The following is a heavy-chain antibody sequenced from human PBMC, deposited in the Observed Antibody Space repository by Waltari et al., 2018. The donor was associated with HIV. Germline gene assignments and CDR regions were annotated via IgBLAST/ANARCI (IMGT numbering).Heavy chain of an antibody. D-gene: IGHD2-15*01. CDR1: GDRFTTYF. Sequence: LLQSASEVKRRGDSVPHHCRAPGDRFTTYFLYWLRRAPGQGFEWLGRINPDSGDTTYSQTFQTRVTMTRDTASASTYMELTRLTSADTAMYFCARGEDISLTHLPPGFRLEFWGHGTLVTVSS. CDR2: INPDSGDT. CDR3: ARGEDISLTHLPPGFRLEF. V-gene: IGHV1-2*06. J-gene: IGHJ4*01.